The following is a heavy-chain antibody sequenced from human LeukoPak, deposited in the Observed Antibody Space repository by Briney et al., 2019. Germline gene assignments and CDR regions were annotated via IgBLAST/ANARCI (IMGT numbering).Heavy chain of an antibody. CDR1: GVSRSSNY. CDR2: IYSGGST. Sequence: WGALLLSCAGSGVSRSSNYMSWGRQAPGEGLEWVSVIYSGGSTYYADSVKGRFTISRDNSKNTLYLQMNSLRAEDTAVYYCARGGGYGEDYWGQGTLVTVSS. CDR3: ARGGGYGEDY. J-gene: IGHJ4*02. D-gene: IGHD4-17*01. V-gene: IGHV3-53*01.